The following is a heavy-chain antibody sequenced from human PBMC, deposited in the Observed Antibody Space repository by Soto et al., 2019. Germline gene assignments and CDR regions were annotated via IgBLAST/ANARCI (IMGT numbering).Heavy chain of an antibody. CDR1: GYTFTSYA. CDR2: INAGNGNT. D-gene: IGHD3-22*01. V-gene: IGHV1-3*05. Sequence: QVQLVQSGAEEKKPGASVKVSCKASGYTFTSYAMHWVRQAPGQRLEWMGWINAGNGNTKYSQKFQGRVTITRDTSASTAYMELSSLRSEDTAVYYCARDCDSIGYPRYYFDYWGQGTLVTVSS. J-gene: IGHJ4*02. CDR3: ARDCDSIGYPRYYFDY.